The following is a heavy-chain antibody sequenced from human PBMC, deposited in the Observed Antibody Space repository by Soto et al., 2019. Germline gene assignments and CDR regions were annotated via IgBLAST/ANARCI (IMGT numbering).Heavy chain of an antibody. CDR2: FNPRGGDT. Sequence: QVQLVQSGAEVKKPGASVKVSCEASGYTFNNYYMHWVRQAPGQGLEWMGIFNPRGGDTIHAEKFRGRFGLTGSTSTRTAYMELSSLRFEDTAMYYCAREAMITIGGDIGGLDYWGQGNRVTVS. V-gene: IGHV1-46*02. CDR1: GYTFNNYY. CDR3: AREAMITIGGDIGGLDY. D-gene: IGHD3-16*02. J-gene: IGHJ4*02.